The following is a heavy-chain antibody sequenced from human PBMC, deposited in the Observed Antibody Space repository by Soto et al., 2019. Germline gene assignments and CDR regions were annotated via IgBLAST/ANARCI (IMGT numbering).Heavy chain of an antibody. D-gene: IGHD1-26*01. Sequence: RGESLKISCKGSGYSFTSYWISWVRQMPGKGLEWMGRIDPSDSYTNYSPSFQGHVTISADKSISTAYLQWSSLKASDTAMYYCARQGELLNGMDVWGQGTTVTVSS. V-gene: IGHV5-10-1*01. CDR3: ARQGELLNGMDV. CDR2: IDPSDSYT. CDR1: GYSFTSYW. J-gene: IGHJ6*02.